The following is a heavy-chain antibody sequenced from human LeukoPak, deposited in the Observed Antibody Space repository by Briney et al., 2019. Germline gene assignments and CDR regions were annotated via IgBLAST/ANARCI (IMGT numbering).Heavy chain of an antibody. CDR3: AKGIYSSGWSYFDY. V-gene: IGHV3-23*01. CDR1: GFTFSSYA. J-gene: IGHJ4*01. D-gene: IGHD6-19*01. Sequence: GRSLRLSCAASGFTFSSYAMHWVRQAPGKGLEWVSTLSGSGITTYYADSVKGRFTISRDNSKNTLYLQMNSLRAEDTAVYYCAKGIYSSGWSYFDYWGHGTLVTVSS. CDR2: LSGSGITT.